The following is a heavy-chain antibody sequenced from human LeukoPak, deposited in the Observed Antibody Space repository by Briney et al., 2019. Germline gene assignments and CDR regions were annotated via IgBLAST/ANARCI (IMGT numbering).Heavy chain of an antibody. CDR1: GFTFSSYE. V-gene: IGHV3-48*03. D-gene: IGHD3-3*01. CDR2: ISSSGSTI. CDR3: AREGSWSYYHY. Sequence: GGSLRLSCAASGFTFSSYEMNWVRQAPGKGLEWVSYISSSGSTIYYADSVKGRFTISRDNTKNTLYLQMNSLRAEDTSVYYCAREGSWSYYHYWGRETLDSVS. J-gene: IGHJ4*02.